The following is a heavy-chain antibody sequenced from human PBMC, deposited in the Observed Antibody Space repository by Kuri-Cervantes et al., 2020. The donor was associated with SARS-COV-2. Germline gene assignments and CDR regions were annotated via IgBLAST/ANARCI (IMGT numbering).Heavy chain of an antibody. CDR3: VRDGDHWNFDY. D-gene: IGHD1-1*01. Sequence: GGSLRLSCAASGFTFSSYWMHWVRQVPGKGLVWVSRINPDGSYTNNADSVKGRFTLSRDNAKNMLSLQMNSLRAEDTAVYYCVRDGDHWNFDYWGQGTLVTVSS. CDR2: INPDGSYT. J-gene: IGHJ4*02. V-gene: IGHV3-74*01. CDR1: GFTFSSYW.